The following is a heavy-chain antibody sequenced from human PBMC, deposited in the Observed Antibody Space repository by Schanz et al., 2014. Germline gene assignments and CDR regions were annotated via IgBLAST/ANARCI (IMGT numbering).Heavy chain of an antibody. D-gene: IGHD5-12*01. J-gene: IGHJ4*02. V-gene: IGHV3-33*01. CDR1: GFTFSSYG. CDR3: AREYSSYGTVYY. CDR2: IWYDGSNK. Sequence: QVQLVESGGGVVQPGRSLRLSCAASGFTFSSYGMHWVRQAPGKGLEWVAIIWYDGSNKYYADSVKGRFTISRDNSKNTLYLQMNSLRVEDTALYYCAREYSSYGTVYYWGQGTLVTVSS.